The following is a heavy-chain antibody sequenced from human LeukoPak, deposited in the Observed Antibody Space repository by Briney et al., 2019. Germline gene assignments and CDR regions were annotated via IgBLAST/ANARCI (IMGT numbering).Heavy chain of an antibody. CDR2: ISGSGGST. J-gene: IGHJ4*02. CDR3: AKVGATILPKYYFDY. V-gene: IGHV3-23*01. D-gene: IGHD1-26*01. Sequence: GGSLRLSCVASGFTFTKCAMSWVRQAPGKGLEWVSAISGSGGSTYYADSVKGRFTISRDNSKNTLYLQMSSLRAEDTAVYYCAKVGATILPKYYFDYWGQGTLVTVSS. CDR1: GFTFTKCA.